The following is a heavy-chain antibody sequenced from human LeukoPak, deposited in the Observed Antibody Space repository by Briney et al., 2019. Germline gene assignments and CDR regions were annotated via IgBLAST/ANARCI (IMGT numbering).Heavy chain of an antibody. CDR3: ARAFSTEEGHFDY. CDR1: GGSISSFY. D-gene: IGHD3-3*02. V-gene: IGHV4-59*01. CDR2: IYYSGST. J-gene: IGHJ4*02. Sequence: SETLSLTCTVSGGSISSFYWSWIRQPPGKGLEWIGYIYYSGSTNYNPSLKSRVTISVDTSKNQFSLKLSSVTAADTAVYYCARAFSTEEGHFDYWGQGTLVTVSS.